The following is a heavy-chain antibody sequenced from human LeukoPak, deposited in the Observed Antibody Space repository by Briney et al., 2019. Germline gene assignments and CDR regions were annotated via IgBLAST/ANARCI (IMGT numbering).Heavy chain of an antibody. V-gene: IGHV3-7*03. CDR1: GFTFSRYW. CDR3: ARARGSKSMYV. D-gene: IGHD3-10*01. Sequence: GGSLRLSCAASGFTFSRYWMSWVRQAPGKGLEWVANIKEDGSERYYVDSVKGRFTISRDNAKNSLYLQMNSLRAEDTAVYYCARARGSKSMYVWGKGTTVTVSS. J-gene: IGHJ6*04. CDR2: IKEDGSER.